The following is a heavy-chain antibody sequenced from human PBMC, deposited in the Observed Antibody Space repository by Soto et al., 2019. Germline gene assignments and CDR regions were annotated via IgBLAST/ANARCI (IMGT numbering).Heavy chain of an antibody. Sequence: QVQLVQSGAEVKKPGASVKVSCRASGYTFSSYGINWVRQAPGQGLEWMGWISGYNGKTNYAQKFQGRVTMTTDTSTSTAYMELRNLRSDDTAVYYCARPVRNGYDYGAGYWGQGTLVTVSS. J-gene: IGHJ4*02. CDR3: ARPVRNGYDYGAGY. D-gene: IGHD5-12*01. CDR2: ISGYNGKT. CDR1: GYTFSSYG. V-gene: IGHV1-18*01.